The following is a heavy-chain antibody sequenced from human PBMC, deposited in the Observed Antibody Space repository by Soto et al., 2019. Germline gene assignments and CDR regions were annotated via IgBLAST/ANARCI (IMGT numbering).Heavy chain of an antibody. Sequence: QVQLVQSGAEVKKPGASVKVSCKASGYTFTSYGISWGRQAPGQGLEWMGWMSAYNGNTNYAQKLQGRVTLTTDTSTSTAYMELRRLRSDDTAVYYCARVPGYCSGGSCRYYYYMDVWGKGTTVTVSS. CDR1: GYTFTSYG. CDR3: ARVPGYCSGGSCRYYYYMDV. CDR2: MSAYNGNT. J-gene: IGHJ6*03. D-gene: IGHD2-15*01. V-gene: IGHV1-18*01.